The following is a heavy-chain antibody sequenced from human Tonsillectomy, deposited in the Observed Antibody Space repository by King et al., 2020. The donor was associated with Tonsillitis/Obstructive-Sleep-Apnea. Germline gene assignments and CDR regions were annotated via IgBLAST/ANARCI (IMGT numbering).Heavy chain of an antibody. Sequence: VQLQESGPGLVKPSQTLSLTCTVSGGSISSGGYYWSWIRQHPGKGLEWIGYIYYSGSTYYNPSLKSRVTISVDTSKNQFSLKLSSVTAADTAVYYCAGDGGYSSGWAAGYYYYYGMDVWGQGTTVTVSS. CDR1: GGSISSGGYY. V-gene: IGHV4-31*03. CDR3: AGDGGYSSGWAAGYYYYYGMDV. CDR2: IYYSGST. J-gene: IGHJ6*02. D-gene: IGHD6-19*01.